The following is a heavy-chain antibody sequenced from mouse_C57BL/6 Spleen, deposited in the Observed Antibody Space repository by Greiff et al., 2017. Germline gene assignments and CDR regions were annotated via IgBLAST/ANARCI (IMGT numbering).Heavy chain of an antibody. V-gene: IGHV1-80*01. J-gene: IGHJ2*01. Sequence: QVQLQQSGAELVKPGASVKISCNASGYAFSSYWMNWVKQRPGKGLEWIGQIYPGDGDPNYNGTFKGKATLTADTSSSTAYMQLSSLTSENSAVYFGARKDYGSSYYFDYWGQGTTLTVSS. CDR2: IYPGDGDP. D-gene: IGHD1-1*01. CDR1: GYAFSSYW. CDR3: ARKDYGSSYYFDY.